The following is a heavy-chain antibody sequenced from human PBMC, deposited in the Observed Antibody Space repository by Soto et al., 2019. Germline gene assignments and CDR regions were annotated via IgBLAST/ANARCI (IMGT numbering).Heavy chain of an antibody. D-gene: IGHD6-19*01. CDR3: EKIQSAPYSSGMSGMDV. V-gene: IGHV3-23*01. J-gene: IGHJ6*01. Sequence: EVQLLESGGGLVQPGGSLRLSCAASGFTFSSYAMSWVRQAPGKGLEWVSAISGSGANTYYADSVKGRFTISRDNSKNTLYLQMNSMRAEETAVYYCEKIQSAPYSSGMSGMDVWWQGTTVTVSS. CDR2: ISGSGANT. CDR1: GFTFSSYA.